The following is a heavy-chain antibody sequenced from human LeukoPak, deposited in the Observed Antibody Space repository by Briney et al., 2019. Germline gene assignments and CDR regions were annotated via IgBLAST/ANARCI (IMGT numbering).Heavy chain of an antibody. V-gene: IGHV3-7*01. D-gene: IGHD6-19*01. CDR2: IKQEGSDK. Sequence: GGSPRLSCAASGFTSSSYWMSWVRQAPGKGLEWEANIKQEGSDKYYVDSVKGRFTISRDNAKNSLYLQMNSLRAEDTAIYYCARASAVAGTRDYWGQGTLVTVSS. CDR1: GFTSSSYW. CDR3: ARASAVAGTRDY. J-gene: IGHJ4*02.